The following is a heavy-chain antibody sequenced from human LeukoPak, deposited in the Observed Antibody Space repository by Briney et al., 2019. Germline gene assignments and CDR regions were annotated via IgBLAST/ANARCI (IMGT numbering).Heavy chain of an antibody. J-gene: IGHJ5*02. CDR3: ARTGILSSGDYFDP. V-gene: IGHV4-39*07. D-gene: IGHD3-10*01. Sequence: SETLSLTSAVSGGSITSGPFHWGWTRQTPGKGLEWIGTILHSGSTSYNPSLQSRVTISLDTSKNQFSLKLSSVTAADTAVYYCARTGILSSGDYFDPWGQGTLVTVSS. CDR1: GGSITSGPFH. CDR2: ILHSGST.